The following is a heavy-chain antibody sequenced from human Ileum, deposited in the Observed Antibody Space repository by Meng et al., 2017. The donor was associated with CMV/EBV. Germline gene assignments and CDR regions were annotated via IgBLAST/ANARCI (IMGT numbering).Heavy chain of an antibody. V-gene: IGHV3-72*01. Sequence: LKISCVGSGYTFSVNYMDWVRQAPGKGLEWVGRIRSKGSRYRTEYAASVRGRFTISRDDSQNSIYLQVSSLKIEDTAVYYCARSVAGTVDYWGQGTLVTVSS. CDR2: IRSKGSRYRT. CDR3: ARSVAGTVDY. J-gene: IGHJ4*02. D-gene: IGHD6-19*01. CDR1: GYTFSVNY.